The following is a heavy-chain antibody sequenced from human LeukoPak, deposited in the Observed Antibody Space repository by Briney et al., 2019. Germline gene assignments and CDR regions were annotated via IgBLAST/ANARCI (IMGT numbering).Heavy chain of an antibody. CDR3: AETMYCSSTSCPGGAFDI. D-gene: IGHD2-2*01. CDR2: INPSGGST. J-gene: IGHJ3*02. CDR1: GYTFTSYD. V-gene: IGHV1-18*01. Sequence: ASVKVSCKASGYTFTSYDINWVRQAPGQGLEWMGIINPSGGSTNYAQKLQGRVTMTTDTSTSTAYMELRSLRSDDTAVYYCAETMYCSSTSCPGGAFDIWGQGTMVTVSS.